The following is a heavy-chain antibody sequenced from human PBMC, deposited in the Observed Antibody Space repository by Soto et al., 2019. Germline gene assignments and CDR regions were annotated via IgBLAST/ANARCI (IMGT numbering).Heavy chain of an antibody. J-gene: IGHJ6*03. D-gene: IGHD3-3*01. CDR3: AKDYNFWSGYYTGTPRYYYYYMDF. CDR1: GFTFSSYG. V-gene: IGHV3-30*18. CDR2: ISYDGSNK. Sequence: GGSLRLSCAASGFTFSSYGMHWVRQAPGKGLEWVAVISYDGSNKYYADSVKGRFTISRDNSKNTLYLQMNSLRAEDTAVYYCAKDYNFWSGYYTGTPRYYYYYMDFWGKGTTVTVSS.